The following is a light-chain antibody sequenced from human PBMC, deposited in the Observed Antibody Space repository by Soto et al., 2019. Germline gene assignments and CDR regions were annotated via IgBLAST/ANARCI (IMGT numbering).Light chain of an antibody. CDR2: NAS. CDR1: QSISSW. V-gene: IGKV1-5*03. J-gene: IGKJ4*01. Sequence: DSQMTQYPSTLSASIGDRVTITCRAGQSISSWLAWYQQKPGKAPKLLISNASTLQSGVPPRFSGSGSGTEFALTISSLQPDDFATYYCQQYESYPMTFGGGTKVEIK. CDR3: QQYESYPMT.